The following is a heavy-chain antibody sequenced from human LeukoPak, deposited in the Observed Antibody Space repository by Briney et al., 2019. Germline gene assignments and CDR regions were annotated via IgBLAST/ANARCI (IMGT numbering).Heavy chain of an antibody. CDR1: GFTFSYFD. CDR3: AKNKGVFDS. CDR2: ISGSGSTT. V-gene: IGHV3-23*01. J-gene: IGHJ4*02. Sequence: GVSVRLSCAASGFTFSYFDMRRVRQAPGKGLEWVSSISGSGSTTYYADSVKGRFTISRDNSKDALYLQMNSLRAEDTAVYYCAKNKGVFDSWGQGILVTVSS. D-gene: IGHD3-10*01.